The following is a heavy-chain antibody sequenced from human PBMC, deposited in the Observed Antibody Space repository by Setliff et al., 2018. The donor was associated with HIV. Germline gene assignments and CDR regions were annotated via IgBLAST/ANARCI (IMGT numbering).Heavy chain of an antibody. CDR1: GGSFSGYY. CDR2: ISHGGST. CDR3: ARVLEQVVSDY. D-gene: IGHD6-6*01. V-gene: IGHV4-34*01. Sequence: SETLSLTCAVYGGSFSGYYWSWIRQPPGKGLEWIGEISHGGSTNYNPSLKSRVTISVDTSKNQFSLKLSSVNAADTAVYYCARVLEQVVSDYWGQGTLVSVSS. J-gene: IGHJ4*02.